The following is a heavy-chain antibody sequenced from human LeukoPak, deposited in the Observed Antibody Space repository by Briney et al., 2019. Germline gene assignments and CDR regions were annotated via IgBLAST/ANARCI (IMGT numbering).Heavy chain of an antibody. CDR2: IYYSGST. V-gene: IGHV4-59*01. CDR3: ARYESSGYWGRDY. J-gene: IGHJ4*02. D-gene: IGHD3-22*01. Sequence: SETLSLTCTVSGGSISSYYWSWFRQPPGKGLEWIGYIYYSGSTNYTPSLKSRVTISVDTSKNQFSLKLSSVTAADTAVYYCARYESSGYWGRDYWGQGTLVSVSS. CDR1: GGSISSYY.